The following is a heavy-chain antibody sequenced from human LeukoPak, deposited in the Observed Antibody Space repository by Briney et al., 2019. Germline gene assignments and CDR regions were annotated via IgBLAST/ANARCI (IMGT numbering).Heavy chain of an antibody. J-gene: IGHJ5*02. D-gene: IGHD1-1*01. Sequence: GGSLRLSRAASGFTFNAYNMNWIRQAPGKGLERIAYISGSGTTIYYADSVKGRFTIFRDNAKKSLYLQMDSLRAEDAAVYFCAREGDDLNWFDPWGQGTLVTVSS. CDR2: ISGSGTTI. V-gene: IGHV3-48*01. CDR1: GFTFNAYN. CDR3: AREGDDLNWFDP.